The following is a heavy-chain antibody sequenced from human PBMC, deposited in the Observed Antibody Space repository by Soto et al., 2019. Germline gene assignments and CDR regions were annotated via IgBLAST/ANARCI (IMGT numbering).Heavy chain of an antibody. Sequence: EVQLLESGGGLVQRGGSLRLYCAASGFIFNNYAMTWVRQAPGKGLEWVARVSGRGGSAYYADSVKGRLTISRDNSNNTLYLQMTNVRGEDTAVYYCVRRAGGAVVWYYDLWGRGTLVSVFS. CDR2: VSGRGGSA. J-gene: IGHJ2*01. D-gene: IGHD2-21*01. CDR3: VRRAGGAVVWYYDL. CDR1: GFIFNNYA. V-gene: IGHV3-23*01.